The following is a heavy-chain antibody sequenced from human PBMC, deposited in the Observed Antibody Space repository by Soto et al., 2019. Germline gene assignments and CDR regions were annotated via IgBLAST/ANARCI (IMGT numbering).Heavy chain of an antibody. J-gene: IGHJ4*02. CDR2: IGAYNGNT. CDR3: ARDGPSTGXERYYYDSSGYLYYFDY. V-gene: IGHV1-18*01. D-gene: IGHD3-22*01. CDR1: VYTFTSYG. Sequence: VKVSCKASVYTFTSYGISLVRQAPGQGLEGMGGIGAYNGNTNYAQKLQGRVTMTTDTSTSTAYMELRSLRSDDTAVYYCARDGPSTGXERYYYDSSGYLYYFDYWGQGTLVTVSS.